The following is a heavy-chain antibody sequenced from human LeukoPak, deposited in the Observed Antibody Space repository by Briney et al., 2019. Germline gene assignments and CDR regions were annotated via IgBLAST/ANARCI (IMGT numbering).Heavy chain of an antibody. CDR1: GFPFSTYA. D-gene: IGHD6-13*01. CDR3: AKDGGSSWLYYFDY. V-gene: IGHV3-23*01. Sequence: GGSLRLSCAASGFPFSTYAMNWVRQAPGKGLEWVSFISGSGGNTYYADSVKGRFTIIRDNFKNTLYLQMNSLRAEDTAVYYCAKDGGSSWLYYFDYWGQGTLVTVSS. CDR2: ISGSGGNT. J-gene: IGHJ4*02.